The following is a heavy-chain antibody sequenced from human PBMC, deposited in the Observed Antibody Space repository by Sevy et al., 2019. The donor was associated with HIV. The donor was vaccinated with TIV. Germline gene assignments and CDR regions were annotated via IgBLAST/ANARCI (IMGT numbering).Heavy chain of an antibody. J-gene: IGHJ6*02. D-gene: IGHD3-3*01. CDR3: AREKIFGVVIMGGGMDV. CDR1: GFTFSSYW. Sequence: GSLRLSCAASGFTFSSYWMSWVRQAPGKGLEWVANIKQDGSEKYYVDSVKGRFTISRDNAKNSLYLQMNSLRAEDTAVYCCAREKIFGVVIMGGGMDVWGQGTTVTVSS. V-gene: IGHV3-7*01. CDR2: IKQDGSEK.